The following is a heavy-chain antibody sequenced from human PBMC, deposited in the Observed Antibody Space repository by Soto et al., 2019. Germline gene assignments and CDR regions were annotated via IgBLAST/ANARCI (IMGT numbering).Heavy chain of an antibody. CDR1: GGFISTYY. Sequence: SETLSLTCTVSGGFISTYYWSWIRQPAGKGLEWLGRIYISGSANYNPSLKSRVTMSVDTSKNQISLRLNSVTAADTAVYYCARDYCDYYYFDYWGQGTLVTVSS. CDR3: ARDYCDYYYFDY. V-gene: IGHV4-4*07. D-gene: IGHD4-17*01. CDR2: IYISGSA. J-gene: IGHJ4*02.